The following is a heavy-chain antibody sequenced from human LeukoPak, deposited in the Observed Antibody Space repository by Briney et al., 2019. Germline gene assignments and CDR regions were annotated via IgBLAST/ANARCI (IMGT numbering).Heavy chain of an antibody. V-gene: IGHV3-21*01. Sequence: SGGSLRLPCAASGFTFSSYSMNWVRQAPGKGLEWVSSISSSSSYIYYADSVKGRFTISRDNAKNSLYLQMNSLRAEDTAVYYCARDSDSGSDFDYWGQGTLVTVSS. D-gene: IGHD1-26*01. CDR3: ARDSDSGSDFDY. CDR2: ISSSSSYI. CDR1: GFTFSSYS. J-gene: IGHJ4*02.